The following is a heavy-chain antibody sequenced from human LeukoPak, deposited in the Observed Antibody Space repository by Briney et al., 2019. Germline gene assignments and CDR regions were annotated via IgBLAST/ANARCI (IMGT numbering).Heavy chain of an antibody. CDR2: INSDGSST. Sequence: GGSLRLSRAASGFTFSSYWMHWVRQAPGKGLVWVSRINSDGSSTSYADSVKGRFTISRDNAKNTLYLQMNSLRAEDTAVYYCARSLAAAEAATYYYYYYMDVWGKGTTVTVSS. V-gene: IGHV3-74*01. CDR1: GFTFSSYW. J-gene: IGHJ6*03. CDR3: ARSLAAAEAATYYYYYYMDV. D-gene: IGHD6-13*01.